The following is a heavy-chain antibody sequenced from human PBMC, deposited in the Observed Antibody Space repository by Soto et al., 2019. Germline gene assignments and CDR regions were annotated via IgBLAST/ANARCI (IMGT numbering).Heavy chain of an antibody. Sequence: GGSLRLSCVTSGFTFSDHYMTWIRQAPGRGLEWVANIKQDGSEQFYVDSVKGRFTIYRDNAKKSLFLQMDSLRFEDTGVYYCARESLLGARDDVADICGQGTMVTVSS. CDR1: GFTFSDHY. D-gene: IGHD1-26*01. V-gene: IGHV3-7*04. CDR3: ARESLLGARDDVADI. CDR2: IKQDGSEQ. J-gene: IGHJ3*02.